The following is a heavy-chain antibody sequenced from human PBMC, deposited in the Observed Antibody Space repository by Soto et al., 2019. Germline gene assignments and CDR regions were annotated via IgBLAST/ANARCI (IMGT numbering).Heavy chain of an antibody. CDR1: GYTFPTST. V-gene: IGHV1-18*01. Sequence: QLQLVQSGAEAKKPGASVKVSCKASGYTFPTSTISWVRQAPGQGLEWMGWIKAYSGNTNYAQKLQGRVTMTTDTSTNTAYMELRSLTTDDTAIYYCAIADYGDDDYWGQGILVTVSS. CDR2: IKAYSGNT. D-gene: IGHD4-17*01. J-gene: IGHJ4*02. CDR3: AIADYGDDDY.